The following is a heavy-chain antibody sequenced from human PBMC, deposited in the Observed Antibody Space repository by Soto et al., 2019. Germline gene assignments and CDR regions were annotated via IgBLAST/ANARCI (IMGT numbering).Heavy chain of an antibody. D-gene: IGHD5-12*01. CDR1: GFTFSSYS. J-gene: IGHJ6*03. CDR3: ARDSVKVARTHYYYMDV. V-gene: IGHV3-21*01. Sequence: GGSLRLSCAASGFTFSSYSMNWVRQAPGKGLEWVSSISSSSSYIYYADSVKGRFTISRDNAKNSLYLQMNSLRAEDTAVYYCARDSVKVARTHYYYMDVWGKGTTVTVSS. CDR2: ISSSSSYI.